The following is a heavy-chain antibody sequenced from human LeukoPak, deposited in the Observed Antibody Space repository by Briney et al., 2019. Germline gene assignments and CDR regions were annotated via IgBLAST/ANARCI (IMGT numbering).Heavy chain of an antibody. Sequence: SGPTLVKPTQTLTLTCTFSGFSLSTGPVGVGWIRQPPGKALEWLALIYWDDDKRYSSSLMSRLTITKDTSKNQVVLTMTNMDPVDTGTYYCVHTSGGGNSALFDYWGQGIRVAVSS. CDR3: VHTSGGGNSALFDY. CDR1: GFSLSTGPVG. V-gene: IGHV2-5*02. J-gene: IGHJ4*02. CDR2: IYWDDDK. D-gene: IGHD4-23*01.